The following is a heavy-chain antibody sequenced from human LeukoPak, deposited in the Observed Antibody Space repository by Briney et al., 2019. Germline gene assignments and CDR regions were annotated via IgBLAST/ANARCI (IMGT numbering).Heavy chain of an antibody. V-gene: IGHV1-3*01. CDR1: GYTFTSYA. D-gene: IGHD2-2*01. Sequence: ASVKVSCKASGYTFTSYAMHWVRQAPGQRLEWMGWINAVNGNTKYAQKFQGRVTITRDTSASTAYMELSSLRSEDTAVYYCARDSIVVVPAAMENYYYYMDVWGKGTTVTVSS. CDR2: INAVNGNT. J-gene: IGHJ6*03. CDR3: ARDSIVVVPAAMENYYYYMDV.